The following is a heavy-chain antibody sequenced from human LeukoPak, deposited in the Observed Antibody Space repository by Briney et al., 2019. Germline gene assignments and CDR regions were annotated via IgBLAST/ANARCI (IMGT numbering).Heavy chain of an antibody. CDR2: ISHSGST. CDR1: GGSISGYY. Sequence: SETLSLTCTVSGGSISGYYWSWIRQPPGKGLEWIGYISHSGSTNYNPSLKSRVTVSVDTSKNQFSLKLSSVTAADTAVYYCAREGCSSTSCPEHNWFDPWGQGTLVTVSS. V-gene: IGHV4-59*12. J-gene: IGHJ5*02. D-gene: IGHD2-2*01. CDR3: AREGCSSTSCPEHNWFDP.